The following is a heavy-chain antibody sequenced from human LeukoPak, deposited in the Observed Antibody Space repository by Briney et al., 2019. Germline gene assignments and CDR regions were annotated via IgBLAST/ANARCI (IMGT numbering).Heavy chain of an antibody. CDR2: IWYDGSNK. J-gene: IGHJ4*02. D-gene: IGHD5-12*01. Sequence: AGGSLRLSCAASGFTFSSYWMSWVRQAPGKGLEWVAVIWYDGSNKYYADSVKGRFTISRDNSKNTLYLQMNSLRAEDTAVYYCARDREVEDIVATGTFDYWGQGTLVTVSS. CDR1: GFTFSSYW. CDR3: ARDREVEDIVATGTFDY. V-gene: IGHV3-33*08.